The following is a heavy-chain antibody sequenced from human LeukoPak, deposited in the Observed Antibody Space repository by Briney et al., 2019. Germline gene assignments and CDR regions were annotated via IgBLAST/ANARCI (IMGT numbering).Heavy chain of an antibody. D-gene: IGHD3-10*01. CDR2: IISIFGTA. CDR1: GGTFSSYA. J-gene: IGHJ3*02. V-gene: IGHV1-69*05. Sequence: SVKASCKASGGTFSSYAISWVRQAPGQGLEWMGRIISIFGTANCAQKFQGRVTITTDESTSTAYMELGSLRSEDTAVYYCALVWFGDTEAFDIWGQGTMVTVSS. CDR3: ALVWFGDTEAFDI.